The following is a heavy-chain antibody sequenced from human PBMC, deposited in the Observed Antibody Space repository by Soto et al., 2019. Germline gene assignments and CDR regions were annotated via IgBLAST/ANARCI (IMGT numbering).Heavy chain of an antibody. CDR3: AKGGDILTSFEYWYFDL. D-gene: IGHD3-9*01. Sequence: QVQLVESGGGVVQPGRSLRLSCAASGFTFSTYAMHWVRQAPGKGLEWVAVISYDGSNKYYADSVKGRFTISRDNSKSTLYLQMNSLRPEDTAVYYCAKGGDILTSFEYWYFDLWGRGTLVTVSS. V-gene: IGHV3-30*18. J-gene: IGHJ2*01. CDR2: ISYDGSNK. CDR1: GFTFSTYA.